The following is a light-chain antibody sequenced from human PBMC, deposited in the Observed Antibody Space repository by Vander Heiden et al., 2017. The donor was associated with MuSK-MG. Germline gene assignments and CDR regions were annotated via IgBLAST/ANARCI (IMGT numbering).Light chain of an antibody. J-gene: IGLJ2*01. CDR1: NSDIGAHDY. V-gene: IGLV2-14*03. CDR2: DVR. Sequence: QSALTQPASVSGSPGQSITIPCTGTNSDIGAHDYVSWYQQHPGRAPKPLIFDVRSRPAGVSDRFSGSKSVNTASLTISGLQPDDEAVYYCTSYSIDTTLVFGGGTEVTVL. CDR3: TSYSIDTTLV.